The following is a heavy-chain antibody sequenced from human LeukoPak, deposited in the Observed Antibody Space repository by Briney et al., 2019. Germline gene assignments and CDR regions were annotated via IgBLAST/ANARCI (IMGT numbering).Heavy chain of an antibody. Sequence: PSETLSLTCTVSGGSISSSSYYWGWIRQPPGKGLEWIGSIYYSGSTYYNPSLKSRVTISVDTSKNQFSLKLSSVTAADTAVYYCASHPHRVVTAIFDNLRGYWGQGTLVTVSS. CDR1: GGSISSSSYY. CDR2: IYYSGST. D-gene: IGHD2-21*02. J-gene: IGHJ4*02. CDR3: ASHPHRVVTAIFDNLRGY. V-gene: IGHV4-39*01.